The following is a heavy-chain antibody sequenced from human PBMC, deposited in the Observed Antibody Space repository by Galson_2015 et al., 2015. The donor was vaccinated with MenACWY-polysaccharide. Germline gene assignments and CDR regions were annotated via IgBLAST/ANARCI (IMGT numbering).Heavy chain of an antibody. D-gene: IGHD2-15*01. J-gene: IGHJ6*02. CDR2: ISYSGST. CDR1: GGSISSSNYY. CDR3: ASRLAQVGIAGYGYGMDV. V-gene: IGHV4-39*01. Sequence: SETLSLTCTVSGGSISSSNYYWGWIRQSPEKGLEWIGTISYSGSTYYNPSLKSRVTISVDTSKNQFSLKLSSVTAADTAVYYCASRLAQVGIAGYGYGMDVRGQGTTVTVSS.